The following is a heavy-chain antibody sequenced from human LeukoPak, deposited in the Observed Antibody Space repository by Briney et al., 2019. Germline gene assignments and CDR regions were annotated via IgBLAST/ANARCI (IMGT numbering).Heavy chain of an antibody. CDR3: GRGHWGLDY. D-gene: IGHD7-27*01. J-gene: IGHJ4*02. CDR1: GFTFSSYA. Sequence: GGSLRLSCAASGFTFSSYAMHWVRQAPGKGLEWVAVISYDGSNKYYADSVKGRFTISRDNSKNTVFLQMNSLRAEDTAVYYCGRGHWGLDYWGQGALVTVSS. V-gene: IGHV3-30*14. CDR2: ISYDGSNK.